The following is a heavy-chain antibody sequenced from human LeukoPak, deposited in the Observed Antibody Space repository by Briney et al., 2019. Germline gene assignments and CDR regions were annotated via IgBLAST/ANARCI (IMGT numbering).Heavy chain of an antibody. CDR3: IRSRSGSYGYFDY. D-gene: IGHD3-10*01. CDR2: ISGSGGST. V-gene: IGHV3-23*01. J-gene: IGHJ4*02. Sequence: GGSLRLSCAASGFTFSSYAMSWVRQAPGKGLEWVSAISGSGGSTYYADSVKGRFTISRDNSKNTLYLQMNSLRAEDTAVYYCIRSRSGSYGYFDYWGQGTLVTVSS. CDR1: GFTFSSYA.